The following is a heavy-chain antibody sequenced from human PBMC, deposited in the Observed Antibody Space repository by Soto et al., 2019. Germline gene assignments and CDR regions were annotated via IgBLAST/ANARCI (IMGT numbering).Heavy chain of an antibody. D-gene: IGHD6-13*01. CDR1: GGTFSRHA. V-gene: IGHV1-69*01. CDR2: IIPMFGTT. J-gene: IGHJ5*02. Sequence: QVQLVQSGSEVKMPGSSVKVSCKTSGGTFSRHAINWVRQAPGQGLEWMGGIIPMFGTTNYAQRFKGRVTISADEPTSTAYMELSSMRSEDAAVYYCARAAIHSSSWECWFDPCGKGTLVTVSS. CDR3: ARAAIHSSSWECWFDP.